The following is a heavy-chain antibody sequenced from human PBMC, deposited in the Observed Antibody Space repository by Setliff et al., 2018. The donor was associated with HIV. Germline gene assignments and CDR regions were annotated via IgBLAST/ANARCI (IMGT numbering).Heavy chain of an antibody. D-gene: IGHD5-12*01. CDR3: ASAGAWQRNALDI. V-gene: IGHV1-46*01. J-gene: IGHJ3*02. CDR1: GYSFTNHY. CDR2: INPTGGST. Sequence: SVKVSCKPSGYSFTNHYMHWVRQAPGQGLEWMGEINPTGGSTRNTQKFQGRVAMTRDTSTSTVYMELSSPRSEDTAVYYCASAGAWQRNALDIWGQGTMVTVSS.